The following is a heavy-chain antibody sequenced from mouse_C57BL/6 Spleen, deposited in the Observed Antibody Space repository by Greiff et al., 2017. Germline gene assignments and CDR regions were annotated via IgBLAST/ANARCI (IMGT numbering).Heavy chain of an antibody. CDR1: GFTFSSYG. CDR2: ISSGGSYT. Sequence: EVKLMESGGDLAKPGGSLKLSCAASGFTFSSYGMSWVRQTPDKRLEWVATISSGGSYTYYPDSVKGRFTISRDNAKNTLYLQMSSLKSEDTAMYYCARHYYGSSFYFDYWGQGTTLTVSS. V-gene: IGHV5-6*01. D-gene: IGHD1-1*01. J-gene: IGHJ2*01. CDR3: ARHYYGSSFYFDY.